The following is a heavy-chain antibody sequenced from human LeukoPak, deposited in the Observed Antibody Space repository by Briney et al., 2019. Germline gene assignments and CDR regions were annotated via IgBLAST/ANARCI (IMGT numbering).Heavy chain of an antibody. CDR1: GFTFSSYA. CDR2: ISGSGGST. Sequence: GGSLRLSCAASGFTFSSYAMSWVRQAPGKGLEWVSAISGSGGSTYYADSVKGRFTISRDNSKNTLYLQMNSLRAEDTAVYYCARVGVFGGSWYFDYWGQGTLVTVSS. J-gene: IGHJ4*02. CDR3: ARVGVFGGSWYFDY. D-gene: IGHD6-13*01. V-gene: IGHV3-23*01.